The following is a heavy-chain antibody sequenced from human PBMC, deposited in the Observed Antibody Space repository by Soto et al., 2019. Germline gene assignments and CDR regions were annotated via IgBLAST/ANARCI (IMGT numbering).Heavy chain of an antibody. Sequence: SVKVSCKASGGTFSSYAISWVRQAPGQGLEWMGGIIPIFGSANYAQKFQGRVTITADESTSTAYMELSSLRSEDTAVYYCARASVADDFWSGYTPYGMDVWGQGTTVTVSS. J-gene: IGHJ6*02. D-gene: IGHD3-3*01. CDR1: GGTFSSYA. CDR3: ARASVADDFWSGYTPYGMDV. CDR2: IIPIFGSA. V-gene: IGHV1-69*13.